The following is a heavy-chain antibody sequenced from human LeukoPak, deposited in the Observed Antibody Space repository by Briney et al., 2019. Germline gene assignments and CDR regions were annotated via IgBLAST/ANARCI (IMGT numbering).Heavy chain of an antibody. V-gene: IGHV3-30-3*01. CDR1: GFTFSIYA. J-gene: IGHJ4*02. CDR2: ISYNGTNE. Sequence: GGSLRLSCAASGFTFSIYAMHWVRQAPGKGLEWVAGISYNGTNEFYSDSVKGRFTITRDNSKNTVFLQVDSLRAEDTGVYHCARDRGGGGFYYFDYWGQGTLVTVSS. CDR3: ARDRGGGGFYYFDY. D-gene: IGHD2-21*01.